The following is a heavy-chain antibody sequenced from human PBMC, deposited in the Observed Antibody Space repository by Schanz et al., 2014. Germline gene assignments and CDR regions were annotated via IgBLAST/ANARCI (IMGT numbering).Heavy chain of an antibody. V-gene: IGHV1-46*02. CDR3: ARGSCTASGCYDALYL. Sequence: GGEVKKKGASGKGERKEEGGKRKRERKKGRREEKAQGREGVGLINPIDGSTTYVWGFHGRLTMTRDTSTTTVYMDLSTLRSEDTAVYYCARGSCTASGCYDALYLWGQGTLVTVSS. D-gene: IGHD2-2*01. CDR1: GGKRKRER. J-gene: IGHJ3*01. CDR2: INPIDGST.